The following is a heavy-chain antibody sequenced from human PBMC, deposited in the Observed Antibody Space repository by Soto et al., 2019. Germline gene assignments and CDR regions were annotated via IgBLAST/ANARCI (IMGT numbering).Heavy chain of an antibody. V-gene: IGHV3-11*01. CDR3: ARIGGWEAGY. CDR1: GFTFSDYY. D-gene: IGHD1-26*01. CDR2: ISXSGSTI. J-gene: IGHJ4*02. Sequence: XAASGFTFSDYYMSWIRQAPGKGLEWVXYISXSGSTIYYXXXVKGRFTISRDNAKNSLYLQMNSRRAEDTAVYYCARIGGWEAGYWGQGTLVTVSS.